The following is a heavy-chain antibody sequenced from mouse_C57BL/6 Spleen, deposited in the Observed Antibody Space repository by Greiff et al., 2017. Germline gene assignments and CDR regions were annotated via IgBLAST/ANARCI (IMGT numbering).Heavy chain of an antibody. J-gene: IGHJ4*01. D-gene: IGHD1-1*01. Sequence: VQLQESGAELVRPGSSVKLSCKASGYTFTSYWMHWVKQRPIQGLEWIGNIDPSDSETHYNQKFKDKATLTVDKSSSTAYMQLSSLTSEDSAVYYCARHTTVPYVYAMDYWGQGTSVTVSS. CDR2: IDPSDSET. V-gene: IGHV1-52*01. CDR1: GYTFTSYW. CDR3: ARHTTVPYVYAMDY.